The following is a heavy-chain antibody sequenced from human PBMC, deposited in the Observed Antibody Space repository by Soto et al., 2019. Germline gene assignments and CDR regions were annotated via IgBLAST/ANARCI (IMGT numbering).Heavy chain of an antibody. CDR1: GYTFTSYY. CDR2: INPSGGST. Sequence: ASVKVSCKASGYTFTSYYMHWVRQAPGQGLEWMGIINPSGGSTSYAQKFQGRVTMTRDTSTSTAYMELSRLRSDDTAVYYCARAPDRIAAAGTYYFDYWGQGTLVTVSS. V-gene: IGHV1-46*01. D-gene: IGHD6-13*01. J-gene: IGHJ4*02. CDR3: ARAPDRIAAAGTYYFDY.